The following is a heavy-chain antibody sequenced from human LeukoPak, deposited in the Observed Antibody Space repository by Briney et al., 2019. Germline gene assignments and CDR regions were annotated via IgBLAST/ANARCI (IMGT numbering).Heavy chain of an antibody. CDR3: ARGRRYCSGGSCPHYYYGMDV. D-gene: IGHD2-15*01. CDR1: GYTFTVYY. V-gene: IGHV1-2*06. J-gene: IGHJ6*02. CDR2: INPNSGGT. Sequence: ASVKVSCKASGYTFTVYYMHWVRQAPGQGLEWMGRINPNSGGTNYAQKFQGRVTMTRDTSISTAYMELSRLRSDDTAVYYCARGRRYCSGGSCPHYYYGMDVWGQGTTVTVSS.